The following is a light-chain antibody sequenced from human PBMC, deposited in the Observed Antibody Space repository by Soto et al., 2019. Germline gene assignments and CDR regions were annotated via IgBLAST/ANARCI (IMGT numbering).Light chain of an antibody. CDR3: SSYAARRNV. Sequence: QSALTQPPSASGSPGQSVAISCTGTSSDVGGYNYVSWYQQHPGKAPKLMIYEVNKRPSGVPDRFSGSKSGNTASLTVSGLQAEDEADYDCSSYAARRNVFGTGTKLTVL. CDR1: SSDVGGYNY. J-gene: IGLJ1*01. CDR2: EVN. V-gene: IGLV2-8*01.